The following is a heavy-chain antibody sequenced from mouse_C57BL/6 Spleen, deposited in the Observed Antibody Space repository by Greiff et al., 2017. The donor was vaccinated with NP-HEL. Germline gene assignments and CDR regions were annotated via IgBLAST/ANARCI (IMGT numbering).Heavy chain of an antibody. CDR2: INPNNGGT. Sequence: EVQLQQSGPELVKPGASVKISCKASGYTFTDYYMNWVKQSHGKSLEWIGDINPNNGGTSYNQKFKGKATLTVDKSSSTAYMELRSLTSEDSAVYYCASYYGSSSHWYFDVWGTGTTVTVSS. V-gene: IGHV1-26*01. D-gene: IGHD1-1*01. CDR3: ASYYGSSSHWYFDV. CDR1: GYTFTDYY. J-gene: IGHJ1*03.